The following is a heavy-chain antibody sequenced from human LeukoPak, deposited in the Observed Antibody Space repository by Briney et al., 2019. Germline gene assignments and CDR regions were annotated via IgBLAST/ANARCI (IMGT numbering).Heavy chain of an antibody. CDR3: ARGSFGMVYGMDV. Sequence: SQTLSLTCTVSGGSISSGGYYWSWIRQHPGKGLEWIGYIYYSGSTYYNPSLKSRVTISVDTSKNQFSLKLSSVTAADTAVYYCARGSFGMVYGMDVWGQGTTVTVSS. CDR2: IYYSGST. J-gene: IGHJ6*02. D-gene: IGHD3-3*01. CDR1: GGSISSGGYY. V-gene: IGHV4-31*03.